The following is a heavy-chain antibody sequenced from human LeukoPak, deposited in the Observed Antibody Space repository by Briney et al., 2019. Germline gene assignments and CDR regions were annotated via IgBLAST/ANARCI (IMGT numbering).Heavy chain of an antibody. CDR2: IRYDGSNK. V-gene: IGHV3-30*02. CDR3: AKGDIVVVPADV. Sequence: GSLRLSCAASGFTFSSYGMHWVRQAPGKGLEWVAFIRYDGSNKYYADSVKGRFTISRDNSKNTLYLQMNSLRAEDTAVYYCAKGDIVVVPADVWGKGTTVTVSS. J-gene: IGHJ6*04. D-gene: IGHD2-2*01. CDR1: GFTFSSYG.